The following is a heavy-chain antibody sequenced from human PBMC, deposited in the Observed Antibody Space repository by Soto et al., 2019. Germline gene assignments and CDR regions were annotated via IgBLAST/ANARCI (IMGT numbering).Heavy chain of an antibody. J-gene: IGHJ1*01. CDR2: IIPIFGTT. D-gene: IGHD1-26*01. CDR3: ARIPRYSFPTSDPLDN. V-gene: IGHV1-69*13. Sequence: SVKVSCKASGGTFNTYTFSWLRQSPGQGLEWMGSIIPIFGTTHYAQSFQGRLSITADQSSTTTYMELRSLTSHDTALYYCARIPRYSFPTSDPLDNWGQGTLVTVSS. CDR1: GGTFNTYT.